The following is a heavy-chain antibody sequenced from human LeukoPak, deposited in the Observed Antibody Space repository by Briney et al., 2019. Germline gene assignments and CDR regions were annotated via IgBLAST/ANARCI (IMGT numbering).Heavy chain of an antibody. V-gene: IGHV4-59*01. CDR1: GGSITSYY. Sequence: SETLSLTCTVSGGSITSYYWSWIRQPPGKGLQWIAYIDYSGSTNYNPSLKSRVTISVDTSKNQFSLKLSSVTAADTAVYYCARRGKVTRRWFDPWGQGTLVTVSS. CDR2: IDYSGST. J-gene: IGHJ5*02. D-gene: IGHD5-12*01. CDR3: ARRGKVTRRWFDP.